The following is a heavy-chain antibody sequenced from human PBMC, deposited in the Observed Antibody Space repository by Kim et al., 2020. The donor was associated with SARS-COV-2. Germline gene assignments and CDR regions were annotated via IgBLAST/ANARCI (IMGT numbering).Heavy chain of an antibody. J-gene: IGHJ4*02. Sequence: SETLSLTCTVYGDSFDGYYLIWVRQAPGKGLEWIGEVNYRGTTNYNPSLKSRVTISVDTSKNQFSLRLTSVIAADTAMYYCARGGRVVVAGTPDYWGRGTLLSVST. CDR2: VNYRGTT. D-gene: IGHD2-15*01. V-gene: IGHV4-34*01. CDR1: GDSFDGYY. CDR3: ARGGRVVVAGTPDY.